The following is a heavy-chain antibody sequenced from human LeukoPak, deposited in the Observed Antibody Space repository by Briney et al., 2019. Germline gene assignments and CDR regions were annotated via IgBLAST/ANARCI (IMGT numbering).Heavy chain of an antibody. Sequence: GASVKVSCTASGYTFTSYGISWVRQAPGQGLEWMGWISAYNGNTNYAQKLQGRVTMTTDTSTSTAYMELRSLRSDDTAVYYCARVRAPGGHYYYYMDVWGKGTTVTISS. CDR2: ISAYNGNT. D-gene: IGHD3-10*01. CDR1: GYTFTSYG. CDR3: ARVRAPGGHYYYYMDV. V-gene: IGHV1-18*01. J-gene: IGHJ6*03.